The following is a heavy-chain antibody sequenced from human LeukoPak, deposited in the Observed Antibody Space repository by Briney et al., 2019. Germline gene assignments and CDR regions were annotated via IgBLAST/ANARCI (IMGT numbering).Heavy chain of an antibody. CDR2: INPSGGST. D-gene: IGHD3-10*01. CDR1: GYTFTSYY. Sequence: ASVKVSCKGSGYTFTSYYMHRVRQAPGQGLEWMGIINPSGGSTSYAQKFQGRVTMTRDMSTSTVYMELSSLRSEDTAVYYCARDRHGSGSYDYWGQGTLVTLSS. CDR3: ARDRHGSGSYDY. J-gene: IGHJ4*02. V-gene: IGHV1-46*01.